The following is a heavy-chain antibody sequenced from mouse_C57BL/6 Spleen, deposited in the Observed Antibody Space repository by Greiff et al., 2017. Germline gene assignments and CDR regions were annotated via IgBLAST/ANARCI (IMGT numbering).Heavy chain of an antibody. CDR2: ISYDGSN. D-gene: IGHD1-1*01. CDR3: ARGDYGSRGGWFAY. J-gene: IGHJ3*01. V-gene: IGHV3-6*01. CDR1: GYSITSGYY. Sequence: EVQLQESGPGLVKPSQSLSLTCSVTGYSITSGYYWNWIRQFPGNKLEWMGYISYDGSNNYNPSLKNRISITRDTSKNQFFLKLNSVTTEDTATXYCARGDYGSRGGWFAYWGQGTLVTVSA.